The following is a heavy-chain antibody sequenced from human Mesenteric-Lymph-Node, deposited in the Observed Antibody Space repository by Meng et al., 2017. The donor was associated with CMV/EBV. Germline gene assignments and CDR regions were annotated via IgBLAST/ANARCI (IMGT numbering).Heavy chain of an antibody. CDR1: GFTFSSYW. D-gene: IGHD1-26*01. J-gene: IGHJ4*02. V-gene: IGHV3-7*03. Sequence: GESLKISCAASGFTFSSYWMNWVRQAPGKGLEWVANIKQDGSEKYYVDSVKGRFTISRDNSKNTLYLQMNSLRAEDTAVYYCAKAGSYSSYFDYWGQGTLVTVSS. CDR2: IKQDGSEK. CDR3: AKAGSYSSYFDY.